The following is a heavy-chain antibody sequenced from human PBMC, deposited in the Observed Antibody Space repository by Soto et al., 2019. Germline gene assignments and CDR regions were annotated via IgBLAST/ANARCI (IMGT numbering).Heavy chain of an antibody. CDR2: ISGSGDRT. CDR1: GITISNYP. CDR3: VKDDGGYPSTAPH. Sequence: VQLLESGGGLVQPGGSLRLSCAASGITISNYPMSWVRQAPGKGLDWVSGISGSGDRTYYADSAKGRFTISKDISRNSLSLQLDGRGVEDTAVFFCVKDDGGYPSTAPHWGQGTLVTVSS. V-gene: IGHV3-23*01. J-gene: IGHJ4*02. D-gene: IGHD3-22*01.